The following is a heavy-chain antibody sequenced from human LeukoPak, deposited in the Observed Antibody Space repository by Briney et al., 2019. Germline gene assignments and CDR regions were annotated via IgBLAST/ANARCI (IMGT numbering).Heavy chain of an antibody. CDR1: GFTFSSYA. D-gene: IGHD3-16*01. V-gene: IGHV3-23*01. Sequence: GGSLRLSCAASGFTFSSYAMSWVRQAPGKGLEWVSAISGSGGSTYYADSVKGRFTISRDNSKNTVHLEMNSLRVEDTAVYYCARSLGETTFDYWGQGTLVTVSS. J-gene: IGHJ4*02. CDR2: ISGSGGST. CDR3: ARSLGETTFDY.